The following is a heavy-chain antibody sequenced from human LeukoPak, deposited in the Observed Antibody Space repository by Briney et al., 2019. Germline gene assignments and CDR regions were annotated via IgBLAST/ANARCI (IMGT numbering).Heavy chain of an antibody. CDR2: INHSGST. J-gene: IGHJ4*02. CDR1: GGSFSGYS. V-gene: IGHV4-34*01. Sequence: NPSETLSLTCAVYGGSFSGYSWSWIRQPPGKGLEWIGEINHSGSTNYNPSLKSRVTISVDTSKNQFSLKLSSVTAADTAVYYCAAQGNGYNDYWGQGTLVTVSS. D-gene: IGHD5-24*01. CDR3: AAQGNGYNDY.